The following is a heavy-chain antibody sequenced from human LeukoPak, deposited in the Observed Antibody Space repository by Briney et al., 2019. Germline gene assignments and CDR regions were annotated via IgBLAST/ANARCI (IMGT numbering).Heavy chain of an antibody. V-gene: IGHV3-13*01. CDR1: GFAFSSYD. D-gene: IGHD2-15*01. CDR2: IGTAGDT. CDR3: ARADGGSPPLFDY. J-gene: IGHJ4*02. Sequence: PGGSLRLSCAASGFAFSSYDMHWVRQATGKGLEWVSAIGTAGDTYYPGSVKGRFTISRENAKNSLYLQMNSLRAGDTAVYYCARADGGSPPLFDYWGQGTLVTVSS.